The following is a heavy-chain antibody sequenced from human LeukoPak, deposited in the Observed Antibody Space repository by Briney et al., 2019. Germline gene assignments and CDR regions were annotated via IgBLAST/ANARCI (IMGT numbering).Heavy chain of an antibody. CDR2: ISWNSGSI. CDR1: GFTFDDYA. CDR3: AKDYAGMVLSDAFDI. V-gene: IGHV3-9*01. Sequence: PGRSLRLSCAASGFTFDDYAMHWVRQAPGKGLEGVSGISWNSGSIGYADSVKGRFTISRDNAKNSLYLQMNSLRAEDTALYYCAKDYAGMVLSDAFDIWGQGTMVTVSS. D-gene: IGHD4/OR15-4a*01. J-gene: IGHJ3*02.